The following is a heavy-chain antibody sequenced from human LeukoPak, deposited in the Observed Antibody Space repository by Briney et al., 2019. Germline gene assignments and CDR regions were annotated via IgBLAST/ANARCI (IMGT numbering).Heavy chain of an antibody. Sequence: GGSLILSCSVTGISVSSNSLSWVRQAPGKGLEWVAALLTGASTYYTASVKGRFTISRDNSKNIVFLQMNSLIIEDTAVYYCARSHYFDSSGSDFDSWGQGTLVTVS. CDR3: ARSHYFDSSGSDFDS. V-gene: IGHV3-53*01. J-gene: IGHJ4*02. CDR1: GISVSSNS. D-gene: IGHD3-22*01. CDR2: LLTGAST.